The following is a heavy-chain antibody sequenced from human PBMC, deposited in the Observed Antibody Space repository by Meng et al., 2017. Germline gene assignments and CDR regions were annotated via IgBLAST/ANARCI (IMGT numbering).Heavy chain of an antibody. D-gene: IGHD6-6*01. J-gene: IGHJ4*02. V-gene: IGHV4-34*01. CDR2: INHSGST. CDR1: GGSFSGYY. CDR3: ARRGIAARPFYY. Sequence: QVQLQQCGAGLLKPSETLSLPRAVYGGSFSGYYWSWIRQPPGKGLEWIGEINHSGSTNYNPSLKSRVTISVDTSKNQFSLKLSSVTAADTAVYYCARRGIAARPFYYWGQGTLVTVSS.